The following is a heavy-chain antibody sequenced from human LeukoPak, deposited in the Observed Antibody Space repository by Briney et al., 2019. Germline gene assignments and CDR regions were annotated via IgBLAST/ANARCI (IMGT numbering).Heavy chain of an antibody. CDR2: IYYSGTT. Sequence: SETLSLTCTVSGGSISRRSYHWGWIRQPPGKGLEWIGSIYYSGTTYYNPSLKSRVTISVDTSKNQFSLKLSSVTAADTAVYYCARVLLMGATTGFDYWGQGTLVTVSS. CDR1: GGSISRRSYH. V-gene: IGHV4-39*07. D-gene: IGHD1-26*01. CDR3: ARVLLMGATTGFDY. J-gene: IGHJ4*02.